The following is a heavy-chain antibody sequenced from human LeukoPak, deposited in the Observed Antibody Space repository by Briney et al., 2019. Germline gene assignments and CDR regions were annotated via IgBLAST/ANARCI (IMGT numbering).Heavy chain of an antibody. V-gene: IGHV1-69*13. CDR3: ARVTTWGSHPRNFDY. J-gene: IGHJ4*02. CDR1: GGTFRSYA. Sequence: SVKVSCKASGGTFRSYAISWVRQAPGQGLEWMGGIIPIFGTAKYTQKFQGRVTITADEPTSTAYMELSSLRSEDTAVYYCARVTTWGSHPRNFDYWGQGTLVTVSS. CDR2: IIPIFGTA. D-gene: IGHD7-27*01.